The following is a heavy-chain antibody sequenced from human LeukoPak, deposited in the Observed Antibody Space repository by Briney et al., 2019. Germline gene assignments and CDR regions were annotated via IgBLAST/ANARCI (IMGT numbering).Heavy chain of an antibody. CDR3: ATGGLTTGAFDI. Sequence: ASVKVSCKVSGYTLIELSMHWVRQAPGKGLEWMGGFDPEDGETIYAQKFQGRVTMTEDTSTDTAYMELSSLRSEDTAVYYCATGGLTTGAFDIWGQGTMVTVSS. D-gene: IGHD4-11*01. J-gene: IGHJ3*02. CDR2: FDPEDGET. CDR1: GYTLIELS. V-gene: IGHV1-24*01.